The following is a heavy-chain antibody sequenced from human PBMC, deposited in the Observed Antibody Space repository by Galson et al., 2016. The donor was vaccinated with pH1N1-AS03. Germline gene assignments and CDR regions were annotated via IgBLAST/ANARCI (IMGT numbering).Heavy chain of an antibody. V-gene: IGHV6-1*01. Sequence: CAISGDSVSDNSAAWNWIRQSPSRGLEWLGRTYYRSKWYNDYAVSVKSRITINPDTSKNQFSLQLNSVTPEDTAVYYCARALGEYSGGDAFDMWGQGTMVIVSS. CDR3: ARALGEYSGGDAFDM. J-gene: IGHJ3*02. D-gene: IGHD5-12*01. CDR1: GDSVSDNSAA. CDR2: TYYRSKWYN.